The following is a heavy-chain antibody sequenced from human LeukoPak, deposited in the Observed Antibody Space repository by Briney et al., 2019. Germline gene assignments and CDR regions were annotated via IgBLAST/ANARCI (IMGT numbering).Heavy chain of an antibody. V-gene: IGHV3-48*01. D-gene: IGHD6-13*01. CDR1: GFTFSSYS. Sequence: GGSLRLSCAASGFTFSSYSMDWVRQAPGKGLEWVSYISSGSSAIYYADSVKGRFTISRDNAKNSLYLQMNSLRAEDTAVYYCARQTTGYSSSWLTYWGQGTLVTVSS. CDR3: ARQTTGYSSSWLTY. CDR2: ISSGSSAI. J-gene: IGHJ4*02.